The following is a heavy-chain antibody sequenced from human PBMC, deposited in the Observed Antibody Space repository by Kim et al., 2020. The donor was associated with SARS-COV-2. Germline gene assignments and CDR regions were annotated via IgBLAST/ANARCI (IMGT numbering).Heavy chain of an antibody. V-gene: IGHV3-11*06. CDR3: ARENYYDSSGYWPLVFDY. D-gene: IGHD3-22*01. Sequence: KGRFTISRDNAKNSLYLQMNSLRAEDTAVYYCARENYYDSSGYWPLVFDYWGQGTLVTVSS. J-gene: IGHJ4*02.